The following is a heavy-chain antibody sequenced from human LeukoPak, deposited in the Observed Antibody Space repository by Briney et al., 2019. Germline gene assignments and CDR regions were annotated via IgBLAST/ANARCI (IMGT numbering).Heavy chain of an antibody. Sequence: SLRLSCAASGFTFSSYGMHWARQAPGKGLERVAVIWYDGSNKYYADSVKGGFTISRENSKNTLYLQMNSLRAEDTAVYYCAKDLGNSLGIDYWGQGTLVTVSS. D-gene: IGHD7-27*01. CDR2: IWYDGSNK. CDR1: GFTFSSYG. V-gene: IGHV3-33*06. J-gene: IGHJ4*02. CDR3: AKDLGNSLGIDY.